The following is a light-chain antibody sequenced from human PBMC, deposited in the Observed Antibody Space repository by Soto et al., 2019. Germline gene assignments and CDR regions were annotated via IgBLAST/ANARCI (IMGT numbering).Light chain of an antibody. CDR2: DVS. CDR1: SSDIGDYNY. J-gene: IGLJ1*01. V-gene: IGLV2-14*01. CDR3: GSYTRSGTLI. Sequence: QSVLTQPASVSGSPGQSITISSVGTSSDIGDYNYVSWYQQHPGKVPKVIIYDVSNRPSGVSYRFSGSKSGNTASLTVSGLQAEDEADYYCGSYTRSGTLIFGTGTKVTVL.